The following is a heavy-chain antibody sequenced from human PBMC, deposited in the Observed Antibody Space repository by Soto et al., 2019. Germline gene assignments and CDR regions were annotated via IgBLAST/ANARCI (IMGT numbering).Heavy chain of an antibody. D-gene: IGHD3-22*01. CDR1: GYTFSSYA. V-gene: IGHV1-18*01. Sequence: GASVKVSCKASGYTFSSYAISWVRQAPGQGLEWLGWISPYNDDTKYAQKLQGRVFMTTDTPTKTAHLDLRSLRSDDTAVYYCALGGYYDSSGSRDYHYYGMDVWGQGTTVTVSS. CDR3: ALGGYYDSSGSRDYHYYGMDV. J-gene: IGHJ6*02. CDR2: ISPYNDDT.